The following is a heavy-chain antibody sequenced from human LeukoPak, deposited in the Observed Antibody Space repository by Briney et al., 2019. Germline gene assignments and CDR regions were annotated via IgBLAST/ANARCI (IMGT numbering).Heavy chain of an antibody. J-gene: IGHJ4*02. CDR1: GCTFTSYY. V-gene: IGHV1-46*01. CDR2: ISPSGGST. Sequence: ASVKVSCKASGCTFTSYYMHWVRQAPGQGLEWMGIISPSGGSTSYAQKFQGRVTMTRDMSTSTVYMELSSLRSEDTAVYYCARVKVRHLASLDYWGQGTLVTVSS. CDR3: ARVKVRHLASLDY.